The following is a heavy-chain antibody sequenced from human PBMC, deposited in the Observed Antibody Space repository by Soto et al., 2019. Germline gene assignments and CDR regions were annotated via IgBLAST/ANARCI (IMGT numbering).Heavy chain of an antibody. CDR3: ARDWSRYVGSYYGMDV. V-gene: IGHV5-51*01. D-gene: IGHD2-2*01. J-gene: IGHJ6*02. CDR2: IYPGDSDT. CDR1: GYSFTSYW. Sequence: PGESLKISCKGSGYSFTSYWIGWVRQMPGKGLEWMGIIYPGDSDTRYSPSFQGQVTFSADKSISTAYLQWSSLKASDTAMYYCARDWSRYVGSYYGMDVWGQGTTVTVSS.